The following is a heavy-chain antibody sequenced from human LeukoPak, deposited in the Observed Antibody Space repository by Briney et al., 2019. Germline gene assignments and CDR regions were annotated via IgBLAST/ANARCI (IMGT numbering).Heavy chain of an antibody. CDR2: INHSGST. V-gene: IGHV4-34*01. J-gene: IGHJ4*02. Sequence: PSETLSLTCAVYGGSFSGYYWSWIRQPPGKGLEWIGEINHSGSTNYNPSLKSRVTISVDTSKNQFSLKLSSVTAADTAVYYCARGQKNYYGSGMSDYWGQGTLVTVSS. D-gene: IGHD3-10*01. CDR3: ARGQKNYYGSGMSDY. CDR1: GGSFSGYY.